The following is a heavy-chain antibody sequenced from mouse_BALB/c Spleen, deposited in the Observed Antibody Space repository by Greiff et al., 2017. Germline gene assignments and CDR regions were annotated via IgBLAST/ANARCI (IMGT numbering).Heavy chain of an antibody. Sequence: EVQLQQSGGGLVKPGGSLKLSCAASGFTFSSYTMSWVRQTPEKRLEWVATISSGGSYTYYPDSVKGRFTISRDNAKNTLYLQMSSLKSEDTAMYYCTRGDGPYAMDYWGQGTSVTVSS. CDR1: GFTFSSYT. J-gene: IGHJ4*01. CDR2: ISSGGSYT. CDR3: TRGDGPYAMDY. V-gene: IGHV5-6-4*01. D-gene: IGHD2-3*01.